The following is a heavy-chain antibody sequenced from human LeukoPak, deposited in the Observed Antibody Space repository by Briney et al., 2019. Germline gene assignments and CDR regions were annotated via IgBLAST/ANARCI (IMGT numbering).Heavy chain of an antibody. V-gene: IGHV4-34*01. CDR1: GGSFSGYY. J-gene: IGHJ4*02. Sequence: SETLSLTCAVYGGSFSGYYWSWIRQPPGKGLEWIGEFNRSGSTNYNPSLKSRVTISVDTSKKQFSLKLSSVTAADTAVYYCALYYYDSSDYYRFDYWGRGTLVTVSS. CDR3: ALYYYDSSDYYRFDY. D-gene: IGHD3-22*01. CDR2: FNRSGST.